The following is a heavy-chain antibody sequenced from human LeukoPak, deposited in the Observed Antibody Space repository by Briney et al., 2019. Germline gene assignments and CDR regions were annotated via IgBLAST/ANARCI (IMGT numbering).Heavy chain of an antibody. Sequence: QAGGSLRLSCAASGFTFSSYGMHWVRQAPGKGLEWVAVIWYDGSNKYYADSVKGRFTIPRDNSKNTLYLQMNSLRAEDTAVYYCARLRAGDYFDYWGQGTLVTVSS. V-gene: IGHV3-33*01. D-gene: IGHD6-19*01. CDR3: ARLRAGDYFDY. CDR1: GFTFSSYG. CDR2: IWYDGSNK. J-gene: IGHJ4*02.